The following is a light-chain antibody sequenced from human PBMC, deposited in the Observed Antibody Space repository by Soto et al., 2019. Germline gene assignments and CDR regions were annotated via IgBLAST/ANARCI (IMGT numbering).Light chain of an antibody. Sequence: QSVLTQPRSVSGSPGQSVTISCTGTGSDVGGYNYVSWYQEQPGKAPKLMIYDVSKRPSGVPDRFSGSKSGNTASLTISGLQAEDEADYYCCSYAGSYSYVFGTGTKLTVL. CDR2: DVS. CDR3: CSYAGSYSYV. J-gene: IGLJ1*01. V-gene: IGLV2-11*01. CDR1: GSDVGGYNY.